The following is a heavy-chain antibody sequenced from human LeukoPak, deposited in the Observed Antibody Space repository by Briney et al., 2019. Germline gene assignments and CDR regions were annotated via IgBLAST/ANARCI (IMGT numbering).Heavy chain of an antibody. D-gene: IGHD2/OR15-2a*01. J-gene: IGHJ5*02. Sequence: SETLSLTCAVYGGSFSGYYWSWIRQPPGKGLEWIGEINHSGSTNYNPSLKSRVTISVDTSKNQFSLKLSSVTAADTAVYYCARLSALLNGFDPWGQGTLVTVSS. CDR2: INHSGST. CDR3: ARLSALLNGFDP. CDR1: GGSFSGYY. V-gene: IGHV4-34*01.